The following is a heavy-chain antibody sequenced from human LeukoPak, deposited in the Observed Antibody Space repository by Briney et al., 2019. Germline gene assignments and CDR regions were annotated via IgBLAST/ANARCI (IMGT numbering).Heavy chain of an antibody. Sequence: GASVKVSCKASGYTFTSYDINWVRQATGQGLEWMGWMNPNSGNTGYAQKFQGRVTMTRNTSISTAYMELSSLRSEDTAVYYCARDSVAYCGGDRYFHSYYYYGMDVWGQGTTVTVSS. V-gene: IGHV1-8*01. CDR2: MNPNSGNT. J-gene: IGHJ6*02. CDR3: ARDSVAYCGGDRYFHSYYYYGMDV. CDR1: GYTFTSYD. D-gene: IGHD2-21*02.